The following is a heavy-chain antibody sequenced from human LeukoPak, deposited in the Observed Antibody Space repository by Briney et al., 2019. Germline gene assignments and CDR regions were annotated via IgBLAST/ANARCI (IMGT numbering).Heavy chain of an antibody. V-gene: IGHV4-31*03. D-gene: IGHD5-24*01. Sequence: SETLSLTCTVSGGSISSGGYYWSWIRQNPGKGMEWIAYIYDSGSTYYNPSLKSRATTSVDTSKNHFSLMLSSGTTADTTVYYCGRTITPGVAFDFWGQGTLVTVSS. CDR1: GGSISSGGYY. CDR2: IYDSGST. J-gene: IGHJ4*02. CDR3: GRTITPGVAFDF.